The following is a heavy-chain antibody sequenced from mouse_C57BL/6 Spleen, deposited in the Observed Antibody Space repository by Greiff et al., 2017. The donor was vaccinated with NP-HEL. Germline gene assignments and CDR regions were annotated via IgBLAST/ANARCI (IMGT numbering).Heavy chain of an antibody. J-gene: IGHJ2*01. V-gene: IGHV1-64*01. D-gene: IGHD2-4*01. CDR2: IHPNSGST. CDR1: GYTFTSYW. Sequence: QVQLKQPGAELVKPGASVKLSCKASGYTFTSYWMHWVKQRPGQGLEWIGMIHPNSGSTNYNEKFKSKATLTVDKSSSTAYMQLSSLTSEDSAVYYCARSGDYEGDYWGQGTTLTVSS. CDR3: ARSGDYEGDY.